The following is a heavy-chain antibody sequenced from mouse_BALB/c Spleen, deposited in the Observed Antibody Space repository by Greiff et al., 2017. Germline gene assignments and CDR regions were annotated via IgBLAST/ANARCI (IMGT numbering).Heavy chain of an antibody. J-gene: IGHJ2*01. CDR3: ARDYPLDD. CDR2: ISYDGSN. V-gene: IGHV3-6*02. D-gene: IGHD5-5*01. CDR1: GYSITSGYY. Sequence: EVKLMESGPGLVKPSQSLSLTCSVTGYSITSGYYWNWIRQFPGNKLEWMGYISYDGSNNYNPSLKNRISITRDTSKNQFFLKLNSVTTEDTATYYCARDYPLDDWGQGTTLTVSS.